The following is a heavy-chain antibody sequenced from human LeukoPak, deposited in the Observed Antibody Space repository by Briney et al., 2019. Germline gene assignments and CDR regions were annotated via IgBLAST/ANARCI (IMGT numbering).Heavy chain of an antibody. J-gene: IGHJ3*02. Sequence: AXVKVSCKASGYTFTSYGISWVRQAPGQGLEWMGWISAYNGNTNYAQKLQGRVTMTTDTSKSTAYMELRSLRSDDTAVYYCARGRRIAVAALRNAFDIWGQGTMVTVSS. CDR2: ISAYNGNT. V-gene: IGHV1-18*01. CDR3: ARGRRIAVAALRNAFDI. D-gene: IGHD6-19*01. CDR1: GYTFTSYG.